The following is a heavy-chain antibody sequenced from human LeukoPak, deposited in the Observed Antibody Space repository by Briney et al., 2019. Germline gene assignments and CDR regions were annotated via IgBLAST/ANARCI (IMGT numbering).Heavy chain of an antibody. CDR1: GASINNYF. V-gene: IGHV4-59*01. Sequence: SETLSLTCAVSGASINNYFWSWIRQPPGQGLEWIGYIDTSGTSNYNPSLKSRATFSVDTSDNQLSLRLNSVTAADTAVYYCASLGGYYESSNSSQLETFDLWGQGTMVIVSS. D-gene: IGHD3-22*01. CDR3: ASLGGYYESSNSSQLETFDL. CDR2: IDTSGTS. J-gene: IGHJ3*01.